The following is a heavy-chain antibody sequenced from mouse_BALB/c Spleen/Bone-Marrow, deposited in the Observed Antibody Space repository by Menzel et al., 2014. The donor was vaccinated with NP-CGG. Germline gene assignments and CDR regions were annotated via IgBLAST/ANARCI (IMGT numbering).Heavy chain of an antibody. D-gene: IGHD2-3*01. Sequence: DVQLVESGGGLVKPGGSLKLSCAASGFTFSIYTMSWVRQTPEKRLEWVATISSGGSYTYYPDSVKGRFTISRDNAKNTLYLQRSSLKSEAPAMYYCPRDLKEGYYSYAMDYGGKEPSVTVPS. J-gene: IGHJ4*01. V-gene: IGHV5-6-4*01. CDR1: GFTFSIYT. CDR3: PRDLKEGYYSYAMDY. CDR2: ISSGGSYT.